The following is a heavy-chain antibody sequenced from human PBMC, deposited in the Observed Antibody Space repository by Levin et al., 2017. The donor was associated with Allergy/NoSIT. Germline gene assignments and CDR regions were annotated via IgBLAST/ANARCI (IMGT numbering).Heavy chain of an antibody. CDR1: GGFIHSYF. J-gene: IGHJ4*02. CDR3: ARHREYGGSDS. D-gene: IGHD4-23*01. Sequence: SETLSLTCTVSGGFIHSYFWSWIRQPPGKGLEWIGYIYYNWNTDYNPSLKSRVTISGDTSKNQFSLRLSSVTAADPAVYYCARHREYGGSDSWGQGTLVTVSS. CDR2: IYYNWNT. V-gene: IGHV4-59*08.